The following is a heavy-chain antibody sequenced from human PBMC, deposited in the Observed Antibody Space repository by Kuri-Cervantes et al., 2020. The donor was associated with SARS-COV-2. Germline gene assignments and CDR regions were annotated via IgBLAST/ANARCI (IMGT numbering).Heavy chain of an antibody. J-gene: IGHJ3*02. D-gene: IGHD2-2*02. CDR1: GFTFSSYS. V-gene: IGHV3-21*01. Sequence: GESLKISCAASGFTFSSYSMNWVRQAPGKGLEWVSSISSSSSYIYYADSVKGRFTTSRDNAKNSLYLQMNSLRAEDTAVYYCARAPLCSSTSCYTDAFDIWGQGTMVTVSS. CDR3: ARAPLCSSTSCYTDAFDI. CDR2: ISSSSSYI.